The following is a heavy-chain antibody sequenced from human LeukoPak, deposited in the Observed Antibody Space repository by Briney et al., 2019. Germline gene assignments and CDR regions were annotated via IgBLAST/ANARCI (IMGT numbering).Heavy chain of an antibody. CDR3: ASHTSYYDSSGRDAFDI. CDR1: GYSFTSYW. CDR2: IYPGDSDT. D-gene: IGHD3-22*01. V-gene: IGHV5-51*01. Sequence: GESLKMSCKGSGYSFTSYWIGWVRQMPGKGLEWMGIIYPGDSDTRYSPPFQGQVTISADKSISTAYLQWSSLKASDTAMYYCASHTSYYDSSGRDAFDIWGQGTMVTVSS. J-gene: IGHJ3*02.